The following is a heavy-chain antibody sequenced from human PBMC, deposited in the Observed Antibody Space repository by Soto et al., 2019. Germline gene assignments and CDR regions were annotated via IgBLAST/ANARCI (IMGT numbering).Heavy chain of an antibody. CDR3: ALRSMAVVPEY. CDR2: LYYGRSA. Sequence: VQLQESGPGLVKPSETLSLTCAVSGDSISSYYCMWIRQPPGKGLESIGYLYYGRSANYHPSLKSRVTLSVDMSTNQCSLTLSSMTAADTAVYYCALRSMAVVPEYWGQRTLVTVSS. V-gene: IGHV4-59*01. CDR1: GDSISSYY. J-gene: IGHJ4*02. D-gene: IGHD3-22*01.